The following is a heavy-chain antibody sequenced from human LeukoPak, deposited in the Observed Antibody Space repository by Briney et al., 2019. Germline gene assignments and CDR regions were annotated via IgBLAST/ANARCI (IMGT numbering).Heavy chain of an antibody. V-gene: IGHV4-39*07. Sequence: SETLSLTCTVSGGSISSSSYYWGWIRQPPGKGREWIGSIYYSGSTYYNPSLKSRVTISVDTSKNQFSLKLSSVTAADTAVYYCARDRGSIAARPVGPWGQGTLVTVSS. CDR3: ARDRGSIAARPVGP. CDR1: GGSISSSSYY. D-gene: IGHD6-6*01. CDR2: IYYSGST. J-gene: IGHJ5*02.